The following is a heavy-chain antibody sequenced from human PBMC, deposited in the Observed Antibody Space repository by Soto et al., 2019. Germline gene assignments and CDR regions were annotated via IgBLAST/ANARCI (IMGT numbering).Heavy chain of an antibody. CDR1: GFTFSSYG. CDR3: AKEARIAAAGTQFDY. CDR2: ISYDGSNK. Sequence: PGGSLRLSCAASGFTFSSYGMHWVRRAPGKGLEWVAVISYDGSNKYYADSVKGRFTISRDNSKNTLYLQMNSLRAEDTAVYYCAKEARIAAAGTQFDYWGQGTLVTVSS. J-gene: IGHJ4*02. V-gene: IGHV3-30*18. D-gene: IGHD6-13*01.